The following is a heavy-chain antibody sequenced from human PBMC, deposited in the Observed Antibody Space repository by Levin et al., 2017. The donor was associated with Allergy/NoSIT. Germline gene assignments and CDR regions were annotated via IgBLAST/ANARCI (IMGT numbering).Heavy chain of an antibody. J-gene: IGHJ3*02. CDR1: GFTFSSYW. D-gene: IGHD2-15*01. CDR3: ARETPLGYCSGGSCSVAFDI. V-gene: IGHV3-7*01. Sequence: PGGSLRLSCAASGFTFSSYWMSWVRQAPGKGLEWVANIKQDGSEKYYVDSVKGRFTISRDNAKNSLYLQMNSLRAEDTAVYYCARETPLGYCSGGSCSVAFDIWGQGTMVTVSS. CDR2: IKQDGSEK.